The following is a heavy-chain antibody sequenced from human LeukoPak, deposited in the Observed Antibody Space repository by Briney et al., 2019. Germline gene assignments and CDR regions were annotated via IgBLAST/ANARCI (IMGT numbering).Heavy chain of an antibody. Sequence: ASVKVSCKASGYTFTSYDINWVRQATGQGLEWMGWMNPNSGNTGYAQKFQGRVTMTRNTSISTAYMELSSLRSEDTAVYYCARGPQYYYGSGSYSRYYYYYMDVWGKGTTVTISS. CDR3: ARGPQYYYGSGSYSRYYYYYMDV. J-gene: IGHJ6*03. CDR1: GYTFTSYD. CDR2: MNPNSGNT. D-gene: IGHD3-10*01. V-gene: IGHV1-8*01.